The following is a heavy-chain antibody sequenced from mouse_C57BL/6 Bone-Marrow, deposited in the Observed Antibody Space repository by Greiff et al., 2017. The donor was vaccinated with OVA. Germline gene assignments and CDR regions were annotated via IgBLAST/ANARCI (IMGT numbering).Heavy chain of an antibody. CDR1: GYTFTSYW. Sequence: QVQLQQSGTELVKPGASVKLSCKASGYTFTSYWMHWVKQRPGQGLEWIGNINPSNGGTNYNEKFKSKATLTVDKSSSTAYMQLSSLTSEDSAVYYCASRRLYYYGRDYAMDYWGQGTSVTVSS. V-gene: IGHV1-53*01. CDR3: ASRRLYYYGRDYAMDY. D-gene: IGHD1-1*01. CDR2: INPSNGGT. J-gene: IGHJ4*01.